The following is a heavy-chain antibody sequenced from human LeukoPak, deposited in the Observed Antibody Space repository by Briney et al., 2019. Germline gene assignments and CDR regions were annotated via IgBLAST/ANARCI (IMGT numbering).Heavy chain of an antibody. Sequence: SVKVSCKASGGTFSSYAISWERQAPGQGLEWMGGIIPIFGTANYAQKFQGRVTITADESTSTAYMELSSLRSEDTAVYYCAKYSSGWYPNWFDPWGQGTLVTVSS. J-gene: IGHJ5*02. CDR3: AKYSSGWYPNWFDP. CDR1: GGTFSSYA. V-gene: IGHV1-69*01. D-gene: IGHD6-19*01. CDR2: IIPIFGTA.